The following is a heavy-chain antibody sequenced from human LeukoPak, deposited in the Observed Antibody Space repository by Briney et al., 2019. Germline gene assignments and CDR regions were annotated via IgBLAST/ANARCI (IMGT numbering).Heavy chain of an antibody. CDR2: ISGNGGST. Sequence: VGSLRLSCAASGFTFDDYGMSWVRQAPGKGLEWVSTISGNGGSTYYADSVKGRFTISRDNSKNTLYLQMNSLRAEDTAVYYCAKDLGRSGWSDFDYWGQGTLVTVPS. V-gene: IGHV3-23*01. CDR3: AKDLGRSGWSDFDY. D-gene: IGHD6-19*01. J-gene: IGHJ4*02. CDR1: GFTFDDYG.